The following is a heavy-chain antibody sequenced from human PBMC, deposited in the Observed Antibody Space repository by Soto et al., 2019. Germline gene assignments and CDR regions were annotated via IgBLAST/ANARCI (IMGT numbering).Heavy chain of an antibody. CDR3: AKSVAVPGAHIDY. Sequence: SETLSLTCSVAGGSIGGSYWSWIRQSPGKGLEWLGYVYYTGSTNYSPSLRSRVSISVDTSKNEFSLRLSTVTAADTAVYFCAKSVAVPGAHIDYWGQGTQVTVSS. V-gene: IGHV4-59*01. CDR2: VYYTGST. D-gene: IGHD6-19*01. CDR1: GGSIGGSY. J-gene: IGHJ4*02.